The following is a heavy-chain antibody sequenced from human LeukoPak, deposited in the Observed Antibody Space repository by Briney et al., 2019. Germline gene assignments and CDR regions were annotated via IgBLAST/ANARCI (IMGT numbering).Heavy chain of an antibody. D-gene: IGHD3-9*01. CDR2: INHSGST. CDR1: GGSFSGYY. J-gene: IGHJ4*02. V-gene: IGHV4-34*01. Sequence: SETLSLTCAVYGGSFSGYYWIWIRQPPGKGLEWIGEINHSGSTNYNPSLKSRVTISVDTSKNQFSLKLSSVTAADTAVYYCARGRFTISDWGQGTLVTVSS. CDR3: ARGRFTISD.